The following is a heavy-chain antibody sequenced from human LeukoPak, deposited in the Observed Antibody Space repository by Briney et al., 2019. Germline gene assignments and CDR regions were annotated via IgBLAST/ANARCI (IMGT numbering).Heavy chain of an antibody. CDR1: GGPISGGGYS. Sequence: PSQTLSLTCAVSGGPISGGGYSWSWIRQPPGKGLEWIGYIYHSGSTYYNPSLKGRVTISVDRSKNQFSLKLSSVTAADTAVYYCARSYCGGDCYYRRTHAFDIWGQGTMVTVSS. CDR3: ARSYCGGDCYYRRTHAFDI. V-gene: IGHV4-30-2*01. CDR2: IYHSGST. D-gene: IGHD2-21*02. J-gene: IGHJ3*02.